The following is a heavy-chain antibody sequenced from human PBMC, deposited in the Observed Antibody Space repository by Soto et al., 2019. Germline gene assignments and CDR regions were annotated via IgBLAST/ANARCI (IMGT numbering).Heavy chain of an antibody. J-gene: IGHJ4*02. Sequence: GGSLRLSCTVSGFNVMSYWMSWVRQAPGKGLEWVASIKEDGSEIYYLHSVRGRFSISRDSAGNALHLTMNYLSAEDTGVYFCARDIDFDYVNWGQGTLVTVSS. V-gene: IGHV3-7*01. CDR2: IKEDGSEI. D-gene: IGHD3-3*01. CDR3: ARDIDFDYVN. CDR1: GFNVMSYW.